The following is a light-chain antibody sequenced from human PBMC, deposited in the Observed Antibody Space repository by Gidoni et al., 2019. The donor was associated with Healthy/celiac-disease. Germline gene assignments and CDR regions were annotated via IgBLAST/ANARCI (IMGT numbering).Light chain of an antibody. CDR1: QSVLYSSNNKNY. CDR2: WAS. J-gene: IGKJ3*01. CDR3: QQYYSTPPVT. V-gene: IGKV4-1*01. Sequence: DIVMTQSPDSLAVSLGERATINCKSRQSVLYSSNNKNYLAWYQQKPGQPPKLLIYWASTRESGVTERFSGSGSGTDFTLTIRSLQAEDVAVYYCQQYYSTPPVTFGPGTKVDIK.